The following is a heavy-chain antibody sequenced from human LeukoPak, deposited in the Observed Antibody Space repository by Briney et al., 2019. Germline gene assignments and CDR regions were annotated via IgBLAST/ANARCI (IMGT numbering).Heavy chain of an antibody. J-gene: IGHJ5*02. CDR3: ARAGTYCGGDCSLDWFDP. Sequence: SETLSLTCTVSGGSISSSRNYWGWIREPPGKGLEWIVSIYYSGSTYYNPSLKSRVTISVDTSKNQFSLKLSSVTAADTAVYYCARAGTYCGGDCSLDWFDPWGQGTLVTVSS. CDR1: GGSISSSRNY. V-gene: IGHV4-39*07. D-gene: IGHD2-21*02. CDR2: IYYSGST.